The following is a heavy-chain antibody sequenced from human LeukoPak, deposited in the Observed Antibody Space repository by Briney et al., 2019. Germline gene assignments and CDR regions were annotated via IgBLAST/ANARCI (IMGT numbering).Heavy chain of an antibody. CDR3: ARVGRDLGNNWFDP. CDR2: IYYSGST. D-gene: IGHD7-27*01. V-gene: IGHV4-59*01. Sequence: KPSETLSLTCTVSGGSISSYYWSWIRQPPGKGLEWIGYIYYSGSTNYNPSLKSRVTISVDTSKNQFSLKLSSVTAADTAVYYCARVGRDLGNNWFDPWGQGTLVTVSS. CDR1: GGSISSYY. J-gene: IGHJ5*02.